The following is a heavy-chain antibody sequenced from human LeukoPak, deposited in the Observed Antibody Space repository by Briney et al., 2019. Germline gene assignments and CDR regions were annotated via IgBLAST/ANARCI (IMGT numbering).Heavy chain of an antibody. CDR2: MSSSGNN. V-gene: IGHV4-4*07. D-gene: IGHD2-2*01. J-gene: IGHJ5*02. CDR1: GDSISYFY. CDR3: ARARSSSWYWFDP. Sequence: SETLSLTCSVSGDSISYFYWSWIRQAAGKGLEWIGRMSSSGNNDYNASLKSRVTMSVDTSKNQLSLKVISVTAADTAVYYCARARSSSWYWFDPWGQGTLVTVSS.